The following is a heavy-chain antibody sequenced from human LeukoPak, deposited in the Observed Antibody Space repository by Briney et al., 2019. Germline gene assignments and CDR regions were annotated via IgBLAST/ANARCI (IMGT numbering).Heavy chain of an antibody. CDR3: ARDSIAAVVDY. J-gene: IGHJ4*02. V-gene: IGHV4-38-2*02. CDR2: IYHSGST. CDR1: GYSLSSGYY. D-gene: IGHD6-13*01. Sequence: PSETLSLTCTVSGYSLSSGYYWGWIRQPPGKGLEWIGIIYHSGSTYYNPSLKNRVTISVDTSKNQFSLKLSSVTAADTAIYYCARDSIAAVVDYWGQGTLVTVSS.